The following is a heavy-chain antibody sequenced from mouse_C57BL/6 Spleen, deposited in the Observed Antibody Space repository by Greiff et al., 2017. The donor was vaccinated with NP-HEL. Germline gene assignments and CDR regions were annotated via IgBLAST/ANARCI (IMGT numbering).Heavy chain of an antibody. D-gene: IGHD2-4*01. J-gene: IGHJ4*01. CDR2: INPNNGGT. CDR3: AREGLSPYAMDY. CDR1: GYTFTDYN. V-gene: IGHV1-18*01. Sequence: EVKLEESGPELVKPGASVKIPCKASGYTFTDYNMDWVKQSHGKSLEWIGDINPNNGGTIYNQKFKGKATLTVDKSSSTAYMELRSLTSEDTAVYYCAREGLSPYAMDYWGQGTSVTVSS.